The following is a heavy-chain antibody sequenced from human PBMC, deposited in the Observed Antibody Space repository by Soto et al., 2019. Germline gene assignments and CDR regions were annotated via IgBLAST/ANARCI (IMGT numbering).Heavy chain of an antibody. CDR2: IKSKTDGGTT. Sequence: PGGSLRLSCAASGFTFSSYSMNWVRQAPGKGLEWVGRIKSKTDGGTTDYAAPVKGRFTISRDDSKNTLYLQMNSLKTEDTAVYYCTTDPPILWFGELWAYWGQGTLVTVSS. D-gene: IGHD3-10*01. CDR3: TTDPPILWFGELWAY. V-gene: IGHV3-15*07. CDR1: GFTFSSYS. J-gene: IGHJ4*02.